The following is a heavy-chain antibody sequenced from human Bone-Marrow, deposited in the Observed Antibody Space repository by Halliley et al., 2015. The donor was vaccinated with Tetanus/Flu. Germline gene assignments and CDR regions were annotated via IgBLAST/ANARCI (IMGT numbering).Heavy chain of an antibody. Sequence: SLRLSCAASGFPFDDFAMHWVRQAPGQGLERVSGISWNRDTIGYADSVKGRVTISRDNAKNSLYLQMNNLRPEDTALYYFVREVENYYFYFVMGVWGQGSTVTVSS. CDR3: VREVENYYFYFVMGV. CDR2: ISWNRDTI. J-gene: IGHJ6*02. V-gene: IGHV3-9*01. CDR1: GFPFDDFA.